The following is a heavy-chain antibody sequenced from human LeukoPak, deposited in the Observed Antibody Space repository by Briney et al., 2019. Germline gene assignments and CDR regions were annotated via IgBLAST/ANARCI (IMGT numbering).Heavy chain of an antibody. CDR2: IYYGGST. CDR1: GFTVSSNY. V-gene: IGHV3-66*01. D-gene: IGHD3-10*01. J-gene: IGHJ6*02. Sequence: GGSLRLSCAASGFTVSSNYMRWVRQAPGKGLEWVSVIYYGGSTYYAESVKGRFNISRDNAKNTLYLQMNSLRAEDTAVYYCARDGVYGPGETPYYYYYGMDVWGQGTTVTVSS. CDR3: ARDGVYGPGETPYYYYYGMDV.